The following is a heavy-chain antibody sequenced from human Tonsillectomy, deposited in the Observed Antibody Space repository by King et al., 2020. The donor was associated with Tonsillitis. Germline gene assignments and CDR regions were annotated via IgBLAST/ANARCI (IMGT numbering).Heavy chain of an antibody. CDR2: ISGSGGST. J-gene: IGHJ3*02. CDR3: AKDQGSSSWYLYAFDI. D-gene: IGHD6-13*01. Sequence: VQLVESGGGLVQPGGSLRLSCAAYGFTFSSYAMSWVRQAPGKGLEWVAAISGSGGSTYYEDSVKGRFTISRDNSKNTLYLQMNSLRAEETAVYYWAKDQGSSSWYLYAFDIWRQGTMVTVSS. V-gene: IGHV3-23*04. CDR1: GFTFSSYA.